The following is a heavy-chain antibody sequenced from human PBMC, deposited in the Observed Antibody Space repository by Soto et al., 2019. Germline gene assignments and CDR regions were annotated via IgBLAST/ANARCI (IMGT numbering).Heavy chain of an antibody. CDR1: GYSFTSYW. V-gene: IGHV5-51*01. J-gene: IGHJ6*02. D-gene: IGHD3-16*01. CDR2: IYPGDSDT. Sequence: GESLKISCKGSGYSFTSYWIGWVRQMPGKGLEWMGIIYPGDSDTRYSPSFQGQGTISADKSISTAYLQWSSLKASDTAMYYCARQKGGSNYYYYYGMDVWGQGTTVTVSS. CDR3: ARQKGGSNYYYYYGMDV.